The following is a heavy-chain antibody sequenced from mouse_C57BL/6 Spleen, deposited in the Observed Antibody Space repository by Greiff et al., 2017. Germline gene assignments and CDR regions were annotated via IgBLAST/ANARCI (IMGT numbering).Heavy chain of an antibody. V-gene: IGHV1-80*01. CDR1: GYAFSSYW. D-gene: IGHD1-1*01. CDR2: IYPGDGDT. Sequence: VKLMESGAELVKPGASVKISCKASGYAFSSYWMNWVKQRPGKGLEWIGQIYPGDGDTNYNGKFKGKATLTADKSSSTAYMQLSSLTSEDSAVYFCAREILYYGSSFDYWGQGTTLTVSS. CDR3: AREILYYGSSFDY. J-gene: IGHJ2*01.